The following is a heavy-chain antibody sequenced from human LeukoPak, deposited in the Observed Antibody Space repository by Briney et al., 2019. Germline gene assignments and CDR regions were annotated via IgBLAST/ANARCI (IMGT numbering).Heavy chain of an antibody. D-gene: IGHD1-26*01. CDR2: INPKSGGT. Sequence: GASVKVSCKASGYTFTGYQMYRVRQAPGQGLEWMGWINPKSGGTNYAQKFQDRVTMTSDTSISTAYMELSRLRSDDTAVYYCAMTYIGSYPDYWGQGTLVTVSS. V-gene: IGHV1-2*02. CDR3: AMTYIGSYPDY. J-gene: IGHJ4*02. CDR1: GYTFTGYQ.